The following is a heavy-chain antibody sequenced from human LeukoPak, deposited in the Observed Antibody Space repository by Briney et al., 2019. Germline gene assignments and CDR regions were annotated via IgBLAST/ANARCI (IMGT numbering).Heavy chain of an antibody. V-gene: IGHV3-30*18. CDR2: ISYDGSNK. Sequence: GGSLRLSCAASGFTFSSYGMHWVRQAPGKGLEWVAVISYDGSNKYYADSVKGRFTISRDNSKNTLYLQMNSLRAEDTAVYYCAKDIMITFGGVIGYYYYGMDVWGQGTTVTVSS. D-gene: IGHD3-16*02. J-gene: IGHJ6*02. CDR3: AKDIMITFGGVIGYYYYGMDV. CDR1: GFTFSSYG.